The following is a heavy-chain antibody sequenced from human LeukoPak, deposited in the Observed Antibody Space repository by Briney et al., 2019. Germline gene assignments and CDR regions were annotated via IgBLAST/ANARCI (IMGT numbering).Heavy chain of an antibody. J-gene: IGHJ6*03. V-gene: IGHV3-21*01. Sequence: GGSLRLSCAASGFTFSSYSMNWVRQAPGKGLEWVSSISSSRSYIYYADSVKGRFTISRDNAKNSLYLQMNSLRAEDTAVYYCAREGVSYYSDYYYYMDVWGKGTTVTVSS. CDR2: ISSSRSYI. CDR1: GFTFSSYS. CDR3: AREGVSYYSDYYYYMDV. D-gene: IGHD3-10*01.